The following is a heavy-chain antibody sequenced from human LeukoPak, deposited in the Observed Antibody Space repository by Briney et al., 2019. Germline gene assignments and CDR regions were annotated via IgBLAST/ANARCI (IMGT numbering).Heavy chain of an antibody. Sequence: GGSLRLSCAASGFTFSSYWMSWVRQAPGKGLEWVANINQDGNDKNYVDSVKGRFTISRDNAKNSLFLQMNSLRAADTAVYYCARDRGFSTFDFWGQGTLVTVSS. D-gene: IGHD3-22*01. J-gene: IGHJ5*01. CDR2: INQDGNDK. V-gene: IGHV3-7*01. CDR3: ARDRGFSTFDF. CDR1: GFTFSSYW.